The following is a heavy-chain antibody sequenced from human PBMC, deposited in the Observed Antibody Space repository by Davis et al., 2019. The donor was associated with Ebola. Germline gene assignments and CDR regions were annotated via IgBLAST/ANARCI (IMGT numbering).Heavy chain of an antibody. D-gene: IGHD3-22*01. CDR1: GFTFSGSA. CDR3: ARDLRMDYYDSSGYNYYYYYGMDV. J-gene: IGHJ6*02. CDR2: IRSKANSYAT. V-gene: IGHV3-73*01. Sequence: GESLKISCAASGFTFSGSAMHWVRQASGKGLEWVGRIRSKANSYATAYAASVKGRFTISRDDSKNTAYLQMNSLRAEDTAVYYCARDLRMDYYDSSGYNYYYYYGMDVWGQGTTVTVSS.